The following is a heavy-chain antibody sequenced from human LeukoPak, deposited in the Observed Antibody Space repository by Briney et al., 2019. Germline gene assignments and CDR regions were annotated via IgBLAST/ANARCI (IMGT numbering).Heavy chain of an antibody. CDR3: TRDRSVTMIVVVINGPYYMDV. Sequence: PGRSLRLSCAASGFTFSSYAMHWVRQAPGKGLEWVAVISYDGSNKYYADSVKGRFTISRDNSKNTLYLQMNSLRAEDTAVYYCTRDRSVTMIVVVINGPYYMDVWGKGTTVTISS. CDR2: ISYDGSNK. CDR1: GFTFSSYA. D-gene: IGHD3-22*01. J-gene: IGHJ6*03. V-gene: IGHV3-30*04.